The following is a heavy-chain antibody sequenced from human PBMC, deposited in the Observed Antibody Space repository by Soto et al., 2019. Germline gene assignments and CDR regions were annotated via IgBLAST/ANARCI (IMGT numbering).Heavy chain of an antibody. CDR2: IDHSGST. Sequence: PSETLSLTCAVHRGSFNAYSWTWIRQPPGKGLEWIGEIDHSGSTTYNPSLKSQIIMSVDTSKNQFSLNVSSMTAADTAVYYCARGLRYSGMDVWGQGTTVTVSS. J-gene: IGHJ6*02. V-gene: IGHV4-34*01. CDR3: ARGLRYSGMDV. CDR1: RGSFNAYS.